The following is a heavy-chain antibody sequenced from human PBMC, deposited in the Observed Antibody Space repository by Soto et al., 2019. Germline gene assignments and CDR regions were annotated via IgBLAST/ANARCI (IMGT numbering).Heavy chain of an antibody. J-gene: IGHJ4*02. CDR2: ISSSSTI. V-gene: IGHV3-48*02. Sequence: PGGCLRLSCAASGFTVSSYSMNWVRQAPGKGLEWVSYISSSSTIYYADSVKGRFTISRDNAKNSLYLQMNSLRDEDTAVYYCAAYYYDSSGYLDYWGQGTLVTVSS. CDR3: AAYYYDSSGYLDY. D-gene: IGHD3-22*01. CDR1: GFTVSSYS.